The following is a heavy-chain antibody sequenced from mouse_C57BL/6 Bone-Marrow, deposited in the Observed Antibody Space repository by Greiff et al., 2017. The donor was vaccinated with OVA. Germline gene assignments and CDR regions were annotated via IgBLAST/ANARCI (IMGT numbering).Heavy chain of an antibody. V-gene: IGHV5-4*01. CDR3: ARDEPLGSFAY. CDR2: ISDGGSYT. Sequence: EVQGVESGGGLVKPGGSLKLSCAASGFTFSSYAMSWVRQTPEKRLEWVATISDGGSYTYYPDNVKGRFTISRDNAKNNLYLQMSHLKSEDTAMYYCARDEPLGSFAYWGQGTLVTVSA. CDR1: GFTFSSYA. J-gene: IGHJ3*01. D-gene: IGHD6-1*01.